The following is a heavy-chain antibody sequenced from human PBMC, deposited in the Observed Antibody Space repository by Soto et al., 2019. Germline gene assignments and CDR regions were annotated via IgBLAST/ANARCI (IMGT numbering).Heavy chain of an antibody. V-gene: IGHV3-53*01. D-gene: IGHD2-8*01. J-gene: IGHJ6*02. CDR3: ARRRYCTNGVCYGMDV. Sequence: EVQLVESGGGFIQPGESLRLSCAASGFTVSSNYMSWVHQAPGKGLEWVSVIYIGGDTDYADSVKGRFTISRDNSKNTLYLQMNTLRAEDTAVYYCARRRYCTNGVCYGMDVWGQGTTVTVSS. CDR2: IYIGGDT. CDR1: GFTVSSNY.